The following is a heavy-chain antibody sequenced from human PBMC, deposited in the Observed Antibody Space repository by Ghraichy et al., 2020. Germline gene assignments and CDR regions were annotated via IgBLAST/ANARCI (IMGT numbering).Heavy chain of an antibody. CDR3: AKDSGWFGELYVYYFDY. V-gene: IGHV3-23*01. CDR2: ISGSGGST. CDR1: GFTFSSYA. D-gene: IGHD3-10*01. J-gene: IGHJ4*02. Sequence: GGSLRLSCAASGFTFSSYAMSWVRQAPGKGLEWVSAISGSGGSTYYADSVKGRFTISRDNSKNTLYLQMNSLRAEDTAVYYCAKDSGWFGELYVYYFDYWGQGTLVTVSS.